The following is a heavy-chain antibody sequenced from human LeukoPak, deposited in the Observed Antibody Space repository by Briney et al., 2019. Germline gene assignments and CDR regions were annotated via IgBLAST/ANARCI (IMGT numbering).Heavy chain of an antibody. CDR3: ARHRENAMITAFDI. V-gene: IGHV4-39*01. D-gene: IGHD3-22*01. Sequence: SETLSLTCTVSGGSISSYYWGWIRQPPGEGLEWIASIYYSGSTYYNPSLKSRVTISVDTSKNQFSLKLSSVTAADTAVYYCARHRENAMITAFDIWGQGTMVTVSS. J-gene: IGHJ3*02. CDR2: IYYSGST. CDR1: GGSISSYY.